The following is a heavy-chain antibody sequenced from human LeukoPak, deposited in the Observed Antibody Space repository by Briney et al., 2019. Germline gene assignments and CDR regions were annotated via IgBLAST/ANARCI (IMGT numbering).Heavy chain of an antibody. CDR1: GYTFTGYY. V-gene: IGHV1-2*02. CDR3: ARGRDGYNYNWFDP. CDR2: INPNSGGT. Sequence: ASVKVSYKASGYTFTGYYMHWVRQAPGQRLEWMGWINPNSGGTNYAQKFQGRVTMTRDTSISTAYMELSRLRSDDTAVYYCARGRDGYNYNWFDPWGQGTLVTVSS. J-gene: IGHJ5*02. D-gene: IGHD5-24*01.